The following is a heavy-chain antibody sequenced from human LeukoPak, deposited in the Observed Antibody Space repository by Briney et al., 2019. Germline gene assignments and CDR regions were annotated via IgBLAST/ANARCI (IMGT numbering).Heavy chain of an antibody. J-gene: IGHJ3*02. CDR3: ARKAVAGSYDAFDI. D-gene: IGHD6-19*01. CDR1: GFTFSSYG. V-gene: IGHV3-33*01. CDR2: IWYDGGNK. Sequence: PGRSLRLSCAASGFTFSSYGMHWVRQAPGKGLEWVAVIWYDGGNKYYADSVKGRFTISRDNSKNTLYLQMNSLRAEDTAVYYCARKAVAGSYDAFDIWGQGTMVTVSS.